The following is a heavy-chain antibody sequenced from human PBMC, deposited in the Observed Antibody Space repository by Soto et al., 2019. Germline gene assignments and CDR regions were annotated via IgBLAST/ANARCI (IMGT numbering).Heavy chain of an antibody. V-gene: IGHV5-51*01. CDR1: GYSFTSYW. D-gene: IGHD2-2*01. J-gene: IGHJ3*02. Sequence: PGESLKISCKGSGYSFTSYWIGWVRQMPGKGLEWMGIIYPGDSDTRYSPSFQGQVTISADKSISTAYLQWSSLKASDTAMYYCARDCSSTSCPRQDAFDIWGQGTMVTVSS. CDR3: ARDCSSTSCPRQDAFDI. CDR2: IYPGDSDT.